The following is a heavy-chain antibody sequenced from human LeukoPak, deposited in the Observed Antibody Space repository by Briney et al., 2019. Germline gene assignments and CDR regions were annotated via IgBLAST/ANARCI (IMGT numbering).Heavy chain of an antibody. CDR2: INPKTGDT. V-gene: IGHV1-2*04. Sequence: ASVKVSCKTSGYIFTDYYIHWVRQAPGQGLEWMGWINPKTGDTNSAQKFQRWVTMTRDTAISTTYMELNRLTLDDTAVYYCARAFVVVPAGIIARGHPNFDYWGQGTLVTVSS. CDR1: GYIFTDYY. J-gene: IGHJ4*02. CDR3: ARAFVVVPAGIIARGHPNFDY. D-gene: IGHD2-2*01.